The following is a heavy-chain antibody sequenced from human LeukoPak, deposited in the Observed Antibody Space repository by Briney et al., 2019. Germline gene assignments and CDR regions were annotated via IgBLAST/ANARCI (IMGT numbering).Heavy chain of an antibody. CDR1: GASIRGYY. J-gene: IGHJ6*03. CDR2: IYSSGST. V-gene: IGHV4-59*01. CDR3: ARVFDSGSQAYFYYMDV. Sequence: SETLSLTCTVPGASIRGYYWSWIRQPPGKGMEWIGYIYSSGSTNYNPSLKSRVTMSVDTSKNQFSLKVSSVTAADTAVYYCARVFDSGSQAYFYYMDVWGKGTTVTIFS. D-gene: IGHD3-10*01.